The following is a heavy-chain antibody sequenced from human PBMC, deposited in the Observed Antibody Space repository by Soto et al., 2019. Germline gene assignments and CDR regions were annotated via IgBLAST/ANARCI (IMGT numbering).Heavy chain of an antibody. J-gene: IGHJ6*02. V-gene: IGHV1-69*13. Sequence: SVKVSCKASGGTFSSYAISWVRQAPGQGLGWMGGIIPIFGTANYAQKFQGRVTITADESTSTAYMELSSLRSEDTAVYYCAREERIQLWSKPTRYYYYYGMDVWGQGTTVTVSS. CDR2: IIPIFGTA. CDR3: AREERIQLWSKPTRYYYYYGMDV. CDR1: GGTFSSYA. D-gene: IGHD5-18*01.